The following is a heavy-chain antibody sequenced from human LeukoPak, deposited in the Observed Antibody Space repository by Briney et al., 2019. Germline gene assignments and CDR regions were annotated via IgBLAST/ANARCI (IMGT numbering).Heavy chain of an antibody. CDR3: AGGGFSGFDR. CDR1: EVTFYTYW. CDR2: VKSDMTST. J-gene: IGHJ4*02. Sequence: GGSLRLSCAASEVTFYTYWMHWVREAPGKGLLWVSRVKSDMTSTSYADSVKGRFTVSRDNAKNSLYLQMDSLRVEDTAIYYCAGGGFSGFDRWGQGILVTVSS. D-gene: IGHD4-23*01. V-gene: IGHV3-74*01.